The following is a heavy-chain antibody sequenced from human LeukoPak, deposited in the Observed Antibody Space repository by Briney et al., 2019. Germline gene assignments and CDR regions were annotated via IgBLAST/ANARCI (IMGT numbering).Heavy chain of an antibody. V-gene: IGHV3-21*01. J-gene: IGHJ4*02. CDR1: GFTFSSYS. CDR3: AKDQWLVLDY. CDR2: ISSSSSYI. D-gene: IGHD6-19*01. Sequence: PGGSLRLSCAASGFTFSSYSMNWVRQAPGKGLEWVSSISSSSSYIYYADSVKGRFTISRDNSKNTVYLQMNSLRAEDTAVYSCAKDQWLVLDYWGQGTLVTVSS.